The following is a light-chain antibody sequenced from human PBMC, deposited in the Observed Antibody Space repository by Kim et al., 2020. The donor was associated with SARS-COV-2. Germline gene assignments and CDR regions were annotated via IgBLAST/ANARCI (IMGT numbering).Light chain of an antibody. CDR3: QQSYTTPYT. Sequence: SASVGDRINITCRTTQNIANYLHWYQQKPGKAPNLLIYASSSLESGVPSRFSGSGSVTDFTLTIASLQPEDFATYYCQQSYTTPYTFGQGTKLEI. J-gene: IGKJ2*01. CDR2: ASS. V-gene: IGKV1-39*01. CDR1: QNIANY.